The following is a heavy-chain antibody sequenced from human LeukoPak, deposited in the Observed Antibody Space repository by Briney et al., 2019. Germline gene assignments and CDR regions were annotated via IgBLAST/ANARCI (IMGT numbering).Heavy chain of an antibody. CDR1: GFPFRTYS. Sequence: GGSLRLSCAASGFPFRTYSIHWVRQAPGKGLEWVTVVSADGRTQLYSDSVKGRFTVSRDNSLNTLHLQMNSLKTEDTAVYYCAREFGHNRWYFDYWGQGALVTVPS. V-gene: IGHV3-30*03. CDR2: VSADGRTQ. J-gene: IGHJ4*02. CDR3: AREFGHNRWYFDY. D-gene: IGHD5-24*01.